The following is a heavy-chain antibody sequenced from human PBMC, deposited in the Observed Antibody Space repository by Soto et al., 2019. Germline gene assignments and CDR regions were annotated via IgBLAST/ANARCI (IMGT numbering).Heavy chain of an antibody. V-gene: IGHV3-30-3*01. CDR3: ARVQGGYAIHGPYNWFDP. Sequence: PGGSLRLSCAASGFTFSSYAMHWVRQAPGKGLEWVAVISYDGSNKYYADSVKGRFTISRDNSKNTLYLQMNSLRAEDTAVYYCARVQGGYAIHGPYNWFDPWGQGTLVTVSS. J-gene: IGHJ5*02. D-gene: IGHD2-8*01. CDR1: GFTFSSYA. CDR2: ISYDGSNK.